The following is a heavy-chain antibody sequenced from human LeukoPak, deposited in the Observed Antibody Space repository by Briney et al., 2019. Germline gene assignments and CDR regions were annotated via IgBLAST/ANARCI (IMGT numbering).Heavy chain of an antibody. D-gene: IGHD6-13*01. CDR3: ARDLRPSLNSSSWYGLDY. CDR2: INPNSGGT. CDR1: GYTFTGYY. V-gene: IGHV1-2*04. Sequence: ASVKVSCKASGYTFTGYYMHWVRQAPGQGLEWMGWINPNSGGTNYAQKFQGWVTMTRDTSISTAHMELSGLRSDDTAVYYCARDLRPSLNSSSWYGLDYWGQGTLVTVSS. J-gene: IGHJ4*02.